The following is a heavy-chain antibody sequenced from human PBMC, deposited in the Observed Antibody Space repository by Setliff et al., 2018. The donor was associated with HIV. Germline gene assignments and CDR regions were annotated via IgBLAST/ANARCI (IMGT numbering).Heavy chain of an antibody. Sequence: GASVKVSCKASGYTFTSYYMHWVRQAPGQGLEWMGIINPSGGSTSYAQKFQGRVTMTRDTSTSTVYMELSSLRSEDTAVYYCARVSRIAAAGTGVNWFDPWGQGTLVTVSS. CDR1: GYTFTSYY. J-gene: IGHJ5*02. CDR2: INPSGGST. CDR3: ARVSRIAAAGTGVNWFDP. D-gene: IGHD6-13*01. V-gene: IGHV1-46*01.